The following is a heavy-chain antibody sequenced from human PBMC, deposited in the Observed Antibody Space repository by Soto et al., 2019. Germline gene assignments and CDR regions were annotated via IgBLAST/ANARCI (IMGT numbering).Heavy chain of an antibody. Sequence: GGSLRLSCAASGFTFSSYSMNWVRQAQGKGLEWVSYISSSSSTIYYADSVKGRFTISRDNAKNSLYLQMNSLRAEDTAVYYCARGTLRFLEWLFDYWGQGTLVTVSS. D-gene: IGHD3-3*01. V-gene: IGHV3-48*01. J-gene: IGHJ4*02. CDR3: ARGTLRFLEWLFDY. CDR1: GFTFSSYS. CDR2: ISSSSSTI.